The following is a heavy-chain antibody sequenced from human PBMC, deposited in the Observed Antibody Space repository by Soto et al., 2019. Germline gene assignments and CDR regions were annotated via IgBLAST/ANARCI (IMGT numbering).Heavy chain of an antibody. D-gene: IGHD2-15*01. V-gene: IGHV4-59*01. Sequence: SETLLTCTVSGGSISSYYWSWIRQPPGKGLEWIGYIYYSGSTNYNPSLKNRVTISVDTSKNQFSLKLSSVTAADTAVYYCARGRCSGGSCYPNDYWGQGTLVTVSS. CDR3: ARGRCSGGSCYPNDY. J-gene: IGHJ4*02. CDR1: GGSISSYY. CDR2: IYYSGST.